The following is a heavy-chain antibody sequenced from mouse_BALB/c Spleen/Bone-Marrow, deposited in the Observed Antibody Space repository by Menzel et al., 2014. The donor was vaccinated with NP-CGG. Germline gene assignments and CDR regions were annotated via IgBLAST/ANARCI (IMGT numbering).Heavy chain of an antibody. CDR2: INPGSGGT. CDR1: GYAFTNYL. J-gene: IGHJ4*01. D-gene: IGHD2-10*02. CDR3: ARSIAYYYGMDY. Sequence: VQLQQSGAELVRPGTSVKVSCKASGYAFTNYLIERVKQRPGQGLEWIGVINPGSGGTNYNEEFKGKATLTADKSSSTANMQLSSLTSDDSAVYFCARSIAYYYGMDYWGQGTSVTVSS. V-gene: IGHV1-54*03.